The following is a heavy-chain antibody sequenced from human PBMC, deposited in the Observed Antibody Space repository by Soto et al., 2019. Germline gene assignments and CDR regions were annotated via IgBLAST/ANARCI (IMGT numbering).Heavy chain of an antibody. J-gene: IGHJ5*02. CDR1: GGSISSGGSY. V-gene: IGHV4-31*03. CDR2: IYHNGFT. Sequence: QVQLQESGPGLVKPSQTLSLTCTVSGGSISSGGSYWSWIRQHPGKGLEWIGYIYHNGFTYYNPSLKSRVTISVDTSKIQFSLKLSSVTAADSAVYYCARSVDPWGQGTLVTVSS. CDR3: ARSVDP.